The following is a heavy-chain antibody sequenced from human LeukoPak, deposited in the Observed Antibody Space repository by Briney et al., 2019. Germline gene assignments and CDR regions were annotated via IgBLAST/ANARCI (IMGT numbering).Heavy chain of an antibody. V-gene: IGHV4-59*01. CDR3: ARAPGSPEWEPFDY. CDR1: GGSISRYY. CDR2: IYYSGGT. Sequence: SETLSLTCTVSGGSISRYYWSWIRQPPGKGLEWIGFIYYSGGTNSNPSLKSRVTISVDTSKNQFSLNLTSVTAADTAVYYCARAPGSPEWEPFDYWGQGALVTVSS. J-gene: IGHJ4*02. D-gene: IGHD1-26*01.